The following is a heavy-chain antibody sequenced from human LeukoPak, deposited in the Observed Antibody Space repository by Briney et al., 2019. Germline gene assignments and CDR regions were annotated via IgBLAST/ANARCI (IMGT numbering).Heavy chain of an antibody. J-gene: IGHJ6*02. CDR2: VYYSGST. CDR3: ARRTQYASSISPDYYYAMDV. V-gene: IGHV4-31*03. D-gene: IGHD2-2*01. Sequence: PSETLSLTCTVSGGSISSGGEYWSWIRHLPGKGLEWIGYVYYSGSTYYNPSLESRITMSVDTSENQFSLKLTSVTAADTAVYYCARRTQYASSISPDYYYAMDVWGQGTTVTVSS. CDR1: GGSISSGGEY.